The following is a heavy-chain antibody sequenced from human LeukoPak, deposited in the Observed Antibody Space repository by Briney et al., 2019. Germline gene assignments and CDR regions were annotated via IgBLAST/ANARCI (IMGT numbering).Heavy chain of an antibody. Sequence: SETLSLTCTVSGGSISSYYWSWIRQPPGKGLEWIGEINHSGSTNYNPSLKSRVTISVDTSKNQFSLKLSSVTAADTAVYYCARGRIVVVPAAMTPNYYYYYYGMDVWGQGTTVTVSS. CDR2: INHSGST. V-gene: IGHV4-34*01. D-gene: IGHD2-2*01. CDR3: ARGRIVVVPAAMTPNYYYYYYGMDV. CDR1: GGSISSYY. J-gene: IGHJ6*02.